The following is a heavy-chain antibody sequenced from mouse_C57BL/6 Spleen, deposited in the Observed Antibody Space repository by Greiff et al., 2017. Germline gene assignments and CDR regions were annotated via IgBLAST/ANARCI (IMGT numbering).Heavy chain of an antibody. CDR1: GYTFTSYW. Sequence: QVQLQQPGAELVMPGASVKLSCKASGYTFTSYWMHWVKQRPGQGLEWIGEIDPSASYTNYNQKFKGKSTLTVDKSSSTAYMQLSSLTSEDSAVYYCARRWLLPWYFDVWGTGTTVTVSS. D-gene: IGHD2-3*01. CDR3: ARRWLLPWYFDV. J-gene: IGHJ1*03. V-gene: IGHV1-69*01. CDR2: IDPSASYT.